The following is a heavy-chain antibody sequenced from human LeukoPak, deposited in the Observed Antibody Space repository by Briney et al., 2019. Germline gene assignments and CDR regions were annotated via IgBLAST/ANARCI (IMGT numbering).Heavy chain of an antibody. V-gene: IGHV3-7*03. CDR2: INQDGSEK. Sequence: PGGSLRLSCVASGFTFSSYWMSWVRQAPGKGLEWVANINQDGSEKYAVDSAKGRFTISRDNAKNSLYLQMNSLRVEDTALYYCAKARGYYPGVLHYFDSWGQGTPVTVSS. D-gene: IGHD3-22*01. CDR3: AKARGYYPGVLHYFDS. CDR1: GFTFSSYW. J-gene: IGHJ4*02.